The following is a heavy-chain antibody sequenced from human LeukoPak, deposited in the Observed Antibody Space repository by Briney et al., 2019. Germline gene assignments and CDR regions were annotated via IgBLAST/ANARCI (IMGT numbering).Heavy chain of an antibody. J-gene: IGHJ4*02. V-gene: IGHV1-24*01. CDR2: FNPEDGET. Sequence: ASVKVSCKVSGYTLTDYSMHWVRQAPGKGLEWMGGFNPEDGETIYAQEFQGRVTMIEDTSTDTAYMELTSLRSDDTAVYYCAAGGTITTEFDFWGQGTLVTVSS. CDR3: AAGGTITTEFDF. D-gene: IGHD4-11*01. CDR1: GYTLTDYS.